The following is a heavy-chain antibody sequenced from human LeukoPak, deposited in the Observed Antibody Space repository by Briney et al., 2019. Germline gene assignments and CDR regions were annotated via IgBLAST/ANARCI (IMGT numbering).Heavy chain of an antibody. J-gene: IGHJ6*02. V-gene: IGHV3-7*01. D-gene: IGHD6-13*01. CDR3: AKGISSSSRSYYYYGMDV. CDR2: INEDGGER. Sequence: GGSLRLSCAASGFTLNRYWMSWVRQAPVKGLELVANINEDGGERHYVDSVKGRFTISRHNAKNSLYLQMNSLRAEDTAVYYCAKGISSSSRSYYYYGMDVWGQGTTVTVSS. CDR1: GFTLNRYW.